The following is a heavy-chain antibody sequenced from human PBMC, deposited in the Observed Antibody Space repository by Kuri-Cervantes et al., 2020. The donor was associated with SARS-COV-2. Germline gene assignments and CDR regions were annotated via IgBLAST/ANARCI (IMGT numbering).Heavy chain of an antibody. CDR3: AKDGDTDD. D-gene: IGHD2-21*01. J-gene: IGHJ4*02. CDR2: IYSGGSST. CDR1: GFTFSSYA. V-gene: IGHV3-23*03. Sequence: GGSLRLSCAASGFTFSSYAMSWVRQAPGKGLEWVSVIYSGGSSTSYADSVKGRFTISSDNSKNTPYLQMNSLRAEDTAVYYCAKDGDTDDWGQGTMVTVSS.